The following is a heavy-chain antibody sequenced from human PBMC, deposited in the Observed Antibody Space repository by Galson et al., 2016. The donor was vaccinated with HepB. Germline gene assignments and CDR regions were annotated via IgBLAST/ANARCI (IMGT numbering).Heavy chain of an antibody. CDR2: VKPDRSAK. V-gene: IGHV3-7*03. D-gene: IGHD2/OR15-2a*01. CDR3: AREEYFTFDI. J-gene: IGHJ3*02. CDR1: GFSFSLSW. Sequence: SLRLSCAASGFSFSLSWMSWVRQAPGKGLEWVAKVKPDRSAKYYVDSVKGRFAISRDNAKNSLFLQMNSLRVEDTAVYYCAREEYFTFDIWGQGSMVTVSS.